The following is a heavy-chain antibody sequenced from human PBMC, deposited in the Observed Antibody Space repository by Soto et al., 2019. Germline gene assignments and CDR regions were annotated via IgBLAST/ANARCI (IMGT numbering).Heavy chain of an antibody. Sequence: QAQLVQSGAEVKKPGFSVKVSCKASGGTFSSHTFSWVRQAPGQGLEWMGRIIPALGTATYAQKFQGRVTITADESATTVYMELNSLRSEDTAVYYCARPDFGDYWYFDLWGRGTLVTVSS. CDR1: GGTFSSHT. CDR2: IIPALGTA. CDR3: ARPDFGDYWYFDL. V-gene: IGHV1-69*08. J-gene: IGHJ2*01. D-gene: IGHD4-17*01.